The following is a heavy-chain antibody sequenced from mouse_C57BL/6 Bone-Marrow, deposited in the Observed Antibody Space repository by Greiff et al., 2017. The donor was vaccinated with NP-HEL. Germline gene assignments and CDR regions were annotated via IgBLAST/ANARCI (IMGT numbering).Heavy chain of an antibody. CDR2: ISSGSSTI. J-gene: IGHJ3*01. CDR1: GFTFSDYG. D-gene: IGHD1-1*01. Sequence: VQLKESGGGLVKPGGSLKLSCAASGFTFSDYGMHWVRQAPEKGLEWVAYISSGSSTIYYADTVKGRFTISRDNAKNTLFLQMTSLRSEDTAMYYCASPYYYGSSPTWFAYWGQGTLVTVSA. CDR3: ASPYYYGSSPTWFAY. V-gene: IGHV5-17*01.